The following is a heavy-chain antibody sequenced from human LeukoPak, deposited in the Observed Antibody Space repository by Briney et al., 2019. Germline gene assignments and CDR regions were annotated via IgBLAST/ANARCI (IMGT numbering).Heavy chain of an antibody. CDR3: VRYSTSWSFDS. CDR1: GFTFSSHA. J-gene: IGHJ4*02. V-gene: IGHV3-48*03. D-gene: IGHD2-2*01. Sequence: GGSLRLSCAASGFTFSSHAMSWVRQAPGKGLEWVSYINGRGDTIYYTDSVKGRFTISRDNTKNSLFLQMNSLRPEDTAVYFCVRYSTSWSFDSWGQGTLVTVSS. CDR2: INGRGDTI.